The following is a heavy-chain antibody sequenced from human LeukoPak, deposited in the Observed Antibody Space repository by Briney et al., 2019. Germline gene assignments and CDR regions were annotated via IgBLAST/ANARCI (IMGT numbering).Heavy chain of an antibody. Sequence: GGSLRLSCAASGFTVNSKYMSWVRQAPGKGLGWVSVIFSDGKTYYADSVKGRFTISRDDSKNTLSLQMRSLRAEDTALYYCASNIVATGTGGPFDYWGQGTLVTVSS. CDR2: IFSDGKT. V-gene: IGHV3-66*02. D-gene: IGHD3-10*01. CDR1: GFTVNSKY. J-gene: IGHJ4*02. CDR3: ASNIVATGTGGPFDY.